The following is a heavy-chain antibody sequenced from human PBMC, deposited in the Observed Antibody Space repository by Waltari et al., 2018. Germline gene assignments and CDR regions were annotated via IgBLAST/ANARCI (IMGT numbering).Heavy chain of an antibody. CDR3: ARWRSLPAATYYYYMDV. V-gene: IGHV4-34*01. CDR2: INHSGST. Sequence: QVQLQQWGAGLLKPSETLSLTCAVYGGSFSGYYWSWIRQPHGKGLEWIGEINHSGSTNYNPSLKSRVTISVDTSKNQFSLKLSSVTAADTAVYYCARWRSLPAATYYYYMDVWGKGTTVTVSS. D-gene: IGHD2-2*01. J-gene: IGHJ6*03. CDR1: GGSFSGYY.